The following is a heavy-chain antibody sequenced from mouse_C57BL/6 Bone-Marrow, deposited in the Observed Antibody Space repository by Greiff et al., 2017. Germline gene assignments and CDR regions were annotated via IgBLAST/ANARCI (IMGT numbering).Heavy chain of an antibody. CDR2: IYPGSGST. V-gene: IGHV1-55*01. CDR1: GYTFTSYW. Sequence: QVQLQQPGAELVKPGASVKMSCKASGYTFTSYWITWVKQRPGQGLEWIGDIYPGSGSTNYNEKFKSKATLTVDTSSSTAYMQLSSLTSEDSAVYYCARRRARVYYVDYWGQGTTLTVSS. D-gene: IGHD3-3*01. J-gene: IGHJ2*01. CDR3: ARRRARVYYVDY.